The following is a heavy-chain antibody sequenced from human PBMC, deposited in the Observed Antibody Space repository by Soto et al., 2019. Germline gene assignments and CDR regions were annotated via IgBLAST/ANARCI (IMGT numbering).Heavy chain of an antibody. J-gene: IGHJ3*02. Sequence: QVQLQESGPGLVKPSETLSLTCTVSGGSISSYYWSWIRQPPGKGLEWIGYIYYTGSTNYNPSLKSRVTISVDTSKNQFALKLSSVTAADTAVYYCARDLRGQIGAFDIWGHGTMVTVSS. D-gene: IGHD3-10*01. CDR2: IYYTGST. V-gene: IGHV4-59*01. CDR3: ARDLRGQIGAFDI. CDR1: GGSISSYY.